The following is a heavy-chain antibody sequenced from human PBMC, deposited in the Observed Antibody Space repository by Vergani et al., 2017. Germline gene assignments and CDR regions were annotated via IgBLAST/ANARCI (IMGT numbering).Heavy chain of an antibody. D-gene: IGHD3-10*01. J-gene: IGHJ2*01. CDR1: GFTFSSYA. V-gene: IGHV3-23*01. CDR3: AKALAGSIWYFDL. CDR2: IRGSGGST. Sequence: EVQLLESGGGLVQPGGSLRLSCAASGFTFSSYAMGWVRQAPGKGLEWVSAIRGSGGSTSYADSVKGRFTISRDKSKDTLYLQMNSLRGDDTAVYYCAKALAGSIWYFDLWGRGTLVTVSS.